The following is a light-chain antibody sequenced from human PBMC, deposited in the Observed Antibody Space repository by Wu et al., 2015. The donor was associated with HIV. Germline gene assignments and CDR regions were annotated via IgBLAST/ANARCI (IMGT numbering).Light chain of an antibody. CDR2: AAS. Sequence: EIVLTQSPGSLSLSPGESATLSCRASQSVDNNYLAWYQQRSGQAPRLLIYAASSRAADIPDRFSGSGSGTDFSLTISRLESEDFAVYYCQQYGTSSGVTFGQGTRLEIK. V-gene: IGKV3-20*01. CDR3: QQYGTSSGVT. CDR1: QSVDNNY. J-gene: IGKJ5*01.